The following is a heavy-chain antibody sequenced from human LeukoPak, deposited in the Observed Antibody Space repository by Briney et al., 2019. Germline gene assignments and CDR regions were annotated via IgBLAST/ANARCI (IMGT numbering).Heavy chain of an antibody. CDR1: GFTFSSYG. CDR2: ISYDGSNK. D-gene: IGHD5-18*01. Sequence: GGSLRLSCAASGFTFSSYGMHWVRQAPGKGLEWVAVISYDGSNKYYADSVKGRFTISRDNSKNTLYLQMTSLRSEDTAVYFCVREIQGGQFEDWGQGTLVTVSS. V-gene: IGHV3-30*03. J-gene: IGHJ4*02. CDR3: VREIQGGQFED.